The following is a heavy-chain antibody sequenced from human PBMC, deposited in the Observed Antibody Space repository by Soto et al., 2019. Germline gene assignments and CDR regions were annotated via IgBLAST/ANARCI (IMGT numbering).Heavy chain of an antibody. CDR1: GFNFSRYW. CDR3: AREDGTFDY. Sequence: VQLVESGGGLVQPGGSLRLSCTASGFNFSRYWMNWVRQAPGKGLEWVANSRPDTDDRFHADSVRGRFSISRDNAKKSLFLQMNSLRVEDTAVYYCAREDGTFDYWGQGILATVSS. D-gene: IGHD1-26*01. J-gene: IGHJ4*02. V-gene: IGHV3-7*04. CDR2: SRPDTDDR.